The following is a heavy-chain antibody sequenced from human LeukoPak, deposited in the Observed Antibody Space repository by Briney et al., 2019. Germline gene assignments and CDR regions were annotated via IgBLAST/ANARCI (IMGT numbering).Heavy chain of an antibody. CDR1: GGSISSYY. D-gene: IGHD6-13*01. J-gene: IGHJ5*02. V-gene: IGHV4-59*01. Sequence: PSETLSLTCTVSGGSISSYYWSWIRQPPGKGLEWIGYIYYSGSTNYNPSLKSRVTISVDTSKNQFSLKLSSVTAADTAVYYCARAFRHSSSWSAVWFDPWGQGTLVTVSS. CDR2: IYYSGST. CDR3: ARAFRHSSSWSAVWFDP.